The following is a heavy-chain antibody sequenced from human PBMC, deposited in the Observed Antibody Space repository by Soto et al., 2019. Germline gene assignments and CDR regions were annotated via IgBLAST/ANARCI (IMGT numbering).Heavy chain of an antibody. J-gene: IGHJ6*03. CDR2: IYYSGST. CDR3: ARRLSDIVATITGDYYYYYYMDV. D-gene: IGHD5-12*01. CDR1: GGSISSSSYY. V-gene: IGHV4-39*01. Sequence: SETLSLTCTVSGGSISSSSYYWGWIRQPPGKGLEWIGSIYYSGSTYYNPSLKSRVTISVDTSKNQFSLKLSSVTAADTAVYYCARRLSDIVATITGDYYYYYYMDVWGKGTTVTVSS.